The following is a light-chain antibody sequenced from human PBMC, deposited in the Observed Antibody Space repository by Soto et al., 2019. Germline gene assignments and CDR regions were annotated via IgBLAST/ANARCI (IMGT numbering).Light chain of an antibody. V-gene: IGKV3-15*01. Sequence: EVVIMQSPATVSVSPGEGATLSCRASQGIGDTLALYQHKPGQTPRLLIYDTSTRATGVPTRFSGSRSGAEFTLTINSLQSEDFAVYYCQPYNNWPLTFGGGTRV. CDR1: QGIGDT. J-gene: IGKJ4*01. CDR2: DTS. CDR3: QPYNNWPLT.